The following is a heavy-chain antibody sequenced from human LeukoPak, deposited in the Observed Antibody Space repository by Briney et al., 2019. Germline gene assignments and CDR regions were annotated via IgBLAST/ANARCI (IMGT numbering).Heavy chain of an antibody. D-gene: IGHD3-3*01. CDR3: ARAGFTIFGAPRSYYFDY. J-gene: IGHJ4*02. V-gene: IGHV3-48*04. CDR2: ISSSSNTI. CDR1: GFTFSSYS. Sequence: GGSLRLSCAASGFTFSSYSMNWVRQAPGKGLEWVSYISSSSNTIYYADSVKGRFTISRDNAKNSLYLQMNSLRAEDTAVYYCARAGFTIFGAPRSYYFDYWGQGTLVTVSS.